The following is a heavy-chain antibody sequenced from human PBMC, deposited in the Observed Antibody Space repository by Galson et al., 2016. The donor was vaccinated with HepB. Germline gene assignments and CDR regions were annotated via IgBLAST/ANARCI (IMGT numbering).Heavy chain of an antibody. D-gene: IGHD3-10*01. Sequence: TLSLTCTVSGGSISGYYWSWIRQHPGKGLEWIGYIYHSGSTYYNPSLKSRVSISVDTSKNQFSLRLSSVTAADTAVYYCARDRSSGSGNFGYWGQGTLVTVSS. J-gene: IGHJ4*02. V-gene: IGHV4-31*03. CDR1: GGSISGYY. CDR2: IYHSGST. CDR3: ARDRSSGSGNFGY.